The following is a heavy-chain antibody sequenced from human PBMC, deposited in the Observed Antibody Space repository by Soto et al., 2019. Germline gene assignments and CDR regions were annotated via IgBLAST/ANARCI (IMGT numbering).Heavy chain of an antibody. D-gene: IGHD1-26*01. Sequence: QVQLQESGPGLVKPSQTLSLTCTVSGGSISSGDYYWSWFRQPPGKGLEWIGYIYYSGSTYYNPSLKSRVTISVDTSKNQFSLKLSSVTAADTAVYYCARVGEGTTIKIDYWGQGTLVTVSS. J-gene: IGHJ4*02. CDR2: IYYSGST. CDR3: ARVGEGTTIKIDY. CDR1: GGSISSGDYY. V-gene: IGHV4-30-4*01.